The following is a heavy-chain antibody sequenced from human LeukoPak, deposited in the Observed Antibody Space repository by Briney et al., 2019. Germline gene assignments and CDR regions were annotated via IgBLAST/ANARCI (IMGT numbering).Heavy chain of an antibody. CDR1: GYTLTELS. CDR2: FDPEDGET. CDR3: ATDLVKVTMVRGVID. D-gene: IGHD3-10*01. Sequence: ASVKVSCKVSGYTLTELSMHWVRQAPGKGLEWMGGFDPEDGETIYAQKFQGRVTMTEDTSTDTAYMGLSSLRSEDTAVYYCATDLVKVTMVRGVIDWGQGTLVTVSS. V-gene: IGHV1-24*01. J-gene: IGHJ4*02.